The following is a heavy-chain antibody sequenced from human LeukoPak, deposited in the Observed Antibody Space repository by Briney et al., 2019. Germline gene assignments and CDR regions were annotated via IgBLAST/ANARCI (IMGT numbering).Heavy chain of an antibody. J-gene: IGHJ4*02. V-gene: IGHV4-59*12. CDR3: ASRQGQWLAFDY. CDR2: IYHSGST. CDR1: GGSISSYY. D-gene: IGHD6-19*01. Sequence: SETLSLTCTVSGGSISSYYWSWIRQPPGKGLEWIGEIYHSGSTNYNPSLKSRVTISVDKSKNQFSLKLSSVTAADTAVYYCASRQGQWLAFDYWGQGTLVTVSS.